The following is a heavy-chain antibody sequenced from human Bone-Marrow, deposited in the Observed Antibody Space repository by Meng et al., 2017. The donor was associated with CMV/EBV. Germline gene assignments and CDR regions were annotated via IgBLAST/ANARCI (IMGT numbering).Heavy chain of an antibody. CDR2: ISLNSGSI. J-gene: IGHJ3*02. Sequence: SLKISCAASGFTFDDYAMHWVRQAPGKGLEWVSGISLNSGSIGYADSVKGRFTISRDNAKNSLYLQMNSLRAEDTALYYCAKDLPYYVSSGAGSSHAFDIWGQGTMVTVSS. V-gene: IGHV3-9*01. D-gene: IGHD3-22*01. CDR1: GFTFDDYA. CDR3: AKDLPYYVSSGAGSSHAFDI.